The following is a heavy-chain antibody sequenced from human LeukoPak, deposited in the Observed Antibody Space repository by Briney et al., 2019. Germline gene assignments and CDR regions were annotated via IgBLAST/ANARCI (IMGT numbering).Heavy chain of an antibody. V-gene: IGHV4-59*01. CDR2: IYYSGST. D-gene: IGHD3-3*01. Sequence: SETLSLTCTVSGGSISSYYWSWIRQPPGKGLEWIGYIYYSGSTNYNPSLKSRVTISVDTSKNQFSLKLSSVTAADTAVYYCARHLLRFDFFDYWGQGTLVTVSS. CDR3: ARHLLRFDFFDY. J-gene: IGHJ4*02. CDR1: GGSISSYY.